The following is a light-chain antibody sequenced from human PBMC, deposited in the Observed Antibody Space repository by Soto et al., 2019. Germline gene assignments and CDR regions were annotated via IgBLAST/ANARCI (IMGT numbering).Light chain of an antibody. CDR2: GAY. CDR3: QQRSNWPQWT. Sequence: EIVLTQSPGTLSLSPGERATLSCRASQSVSSSYLAWYQQKPGQAPRLLIYGAYSRATGIPDRFSGSGSGTDFSLTISSLEPEDFAVYYCQQRSNWPQWTFGQGTKVDIK. V-gene: IGKV3D-20*02. J-gene: IGKJ1*01. CDR1: QSVSSSY.